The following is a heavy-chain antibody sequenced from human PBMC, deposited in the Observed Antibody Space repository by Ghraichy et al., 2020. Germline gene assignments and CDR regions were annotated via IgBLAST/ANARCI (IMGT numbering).Heavy chain of an antibody. CDR3: AKICRGSYPYFLAGPFDI. D-gene: IGHD1-26*01. V-gene: IGHV3-23*01. Sequence: GGSLRLSCAASGFTFSNYAMSWVRQAPGKRLEWVSAISSSGGRTYYADSVKGRFTISRDNSKNTLYLEMNSLRAEDTAVYYCAKICRGSYPYFLAGPFDIWGQGTMVTVSS. J-gene: IGHJ3*02. CDR1: GFTFSNYA. CDR2: ISSSGGRT.